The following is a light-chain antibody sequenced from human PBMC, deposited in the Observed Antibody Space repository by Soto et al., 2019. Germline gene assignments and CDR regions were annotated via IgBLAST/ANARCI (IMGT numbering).Light chain of an antibody. CDR2: DGG. CDR1: NIGTKS. CDR3: QVWDSDTDHPV. V-gene: IGLV3-21*02. Sequence: SYELTQPPSVSVAPGQTATIACGGNNIGTKSVNWYQQKPGQSPVMVVYDGGDRPAGIPDRFSVSKSGNTATLTLSRVEAGDEADYYCQVWDSDTDHPVFGGGTKLTVL. J-gene: IGLJ3*02.